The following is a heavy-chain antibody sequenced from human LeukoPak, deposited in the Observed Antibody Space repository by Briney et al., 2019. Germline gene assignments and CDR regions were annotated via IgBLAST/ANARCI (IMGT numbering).Heavy chain of an antibody. D-gene: IGHD6-13*01. V-gene: IGHV3-23*01. CDR2: ISGTGGRT. Sequence: GGSLRLSCAASGFAFSSYAMSWVRQAPGKGLEWVSSISGTGGRTYYADSVKGRFTISRDNSKNTLDLQMNSLRGDDTAVYYCARDGYSNYWYLNLWGQGTLVTVSS. J-gene: IGHJ4*02. CDR3: ARDGYSNYWYLNL. CDR1: GFAFSSYA.